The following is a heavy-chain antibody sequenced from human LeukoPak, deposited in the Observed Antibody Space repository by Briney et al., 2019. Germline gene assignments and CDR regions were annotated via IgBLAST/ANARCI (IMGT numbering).Heavy chain of an antibody. CDR2: INHSGGT. CDR3: ARGLDVGATYFDY. Sequence: PSETLSLTCAVYGVSFSGYYWSWIRQPPGKGLEWIGEINHSGGTNYNPSLKSRVTISVDTSKNQFSLKLSSVTAADTAVYYCARGLDVGATYFDYWGQGTLVTVSS. J-gene: IGHJ4*02. D-gene: IGHD1-26*01. CDR1: GVSFSGYY. V-gene: IGHV4-34*01.